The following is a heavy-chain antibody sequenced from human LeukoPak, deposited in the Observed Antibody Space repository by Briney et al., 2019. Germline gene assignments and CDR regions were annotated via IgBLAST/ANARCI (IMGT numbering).Heavy chain of an antibody. J-gene: IGHJ5*02. Sequence: ASVKVSCKASGYTFTGYYMHWVRQAPGQGLEWMGWINPNSGGTNYAQKFQGRVTMTRDTSISTAYMELSRLRSDDTAVYYCARHSQNYYDSSGYYYGGRWFDPWGQGTLVTVSS. V-gene: IGHV1-2*02. CDR2: INPNSGGT. CDR3: ARHSQNYYDSSGYYYGGRWFDP. D-gene: IGHD3-22*01. CDR1: GYTFTGYY.